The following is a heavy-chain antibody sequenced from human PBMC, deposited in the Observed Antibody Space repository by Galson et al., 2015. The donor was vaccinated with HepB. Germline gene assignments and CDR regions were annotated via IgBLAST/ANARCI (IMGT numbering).Heavy chain of an antibody. CDR3: ARYNISVSGSYKRNYYYSGLDV. J-gene: IGHJ6*02. CDR1: GFTVSSNY. CDR2: IYSGGST. D-gene: IGHD3-10*01. V-gene: IGHV3-66*02. Sequence: SLRLSCAASGFTVSSNYMSWVRQAPGKGLEWISVIYSGGSTYYADSVKGRFTISRDNSKNTLYLQMNSLRAEDTAVYYCARYNISVSGSYKRNYYYSGLDVWGQGTTVTVSS.